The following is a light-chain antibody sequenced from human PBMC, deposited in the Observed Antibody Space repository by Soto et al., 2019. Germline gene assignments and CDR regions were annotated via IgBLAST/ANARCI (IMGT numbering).Light chain of an antibody. CDR3: QQYNDWPPIT. CDR1: QSVTRN. V-gene: IGKV3-15*01. CDR2: HAS. Sequence: PGESATLSCRASQSVTRNLAWYQQIPGQAPRLLVYHASVRATGIPARFSGSGSGTEFSLTISNLQSEDFAVYFCQQYNDWPPITFGQGTRLEIK. J-gene: IGKJ5*01.